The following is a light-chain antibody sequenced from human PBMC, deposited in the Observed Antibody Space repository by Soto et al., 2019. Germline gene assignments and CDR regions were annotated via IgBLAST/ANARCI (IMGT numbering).Light chain of an antibody. CDR1: SSNIGAGYD. CDR2: GNS. V-gene: IGLV1-40*01. CDR3: QSYASSLRVV. Sequence: QSVLTQPPSVSGAPGQRVTISCTGSSSNIGAGYDVPWYQQLPGKAPKLLIYGNSNRPSGVPDRFSGSKSGTSAFLAITGLQAEDDADYYCQSYASSLRVVFGGGTKVTVL. J-gene: IGLJ2*01.